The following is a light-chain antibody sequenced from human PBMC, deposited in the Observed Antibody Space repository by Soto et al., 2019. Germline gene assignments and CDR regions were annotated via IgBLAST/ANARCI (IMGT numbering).Light chain of an antibody. CDR1: QSISSY. CDR3: QQSYSSPPT. CDR2: VAS. J-gene: IGKJ2*01. Sequence: DIQMTQSPSSLSASVGDRVTITCRASQSISSYLDWYQQKPGIPPKLLIYVASSLQSGVPSRFSGSGSGTDFTLTISSLQPEDFVTYYCQQSYSSPPTFGQGTKLEIK. V-gene: IGKV1-39*01.